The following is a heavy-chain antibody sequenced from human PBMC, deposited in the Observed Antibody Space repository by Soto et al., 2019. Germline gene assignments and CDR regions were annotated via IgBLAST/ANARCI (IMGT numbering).Heavy chain of an antibody. J-gene: IGHJ4*02. CDR1: GFTFSSYW. Sequence: GGSLRLSCAASGFTFSSYWMHWVRQAPGKGLAWVSRINSDGSSTSYADSVKGRFTISRDNAKNTLYLQMNSLRAEDTAVYYCARDLGYCSGGSCYDTRFDYWGQGTLVTVS. D-gene: IGHD2-15*01. CDR3: ARDLGYCSGGSCYDTRFDY. CDR2: INSDGSST. V-gene: IGHV3-74*01.